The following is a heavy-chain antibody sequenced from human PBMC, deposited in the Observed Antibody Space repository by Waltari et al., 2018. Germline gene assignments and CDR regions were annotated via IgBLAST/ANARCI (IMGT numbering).Heavy chain of an antibody. CDR3: ARGPLRFLEWLPRGYFDY. CDR1: GGSFSGYY. J-gene: IGHJ4*02. V-gene: IGHV4-34*01. D-gene: IGHD3-3*01. CDR2: INHSGST. Sequence: QVQLQQWGAGLLKPSETLSLTCAVYGGSFSGYYWRWIRPPPGKGLEWIGEINHSGSTNYNPSLKSRVTISVDTSKNQFSLKLSSVTAADTAVYYCARGPLRFLEWLPRGYFDYWGQGTLVTVSS.